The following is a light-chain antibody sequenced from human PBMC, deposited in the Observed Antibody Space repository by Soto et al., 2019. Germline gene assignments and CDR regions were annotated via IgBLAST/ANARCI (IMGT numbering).Light chain of an antibody. CDR3: QKYDSAPLT. J-gene: IGKJ1*01. V-gene: IGKV1-27*01. CDR2: VAS. Sequence: DVQMTQSPSSLSASVGDRVTITCRASQGIRKYLAWYQQKPGKVPRILIYVASTLQSGVPSRFSGSGSGTDFILTISSLQPEDVATYYCQKYDSAPLTFGQGTKVEIK. CDR1: QGIRKY.